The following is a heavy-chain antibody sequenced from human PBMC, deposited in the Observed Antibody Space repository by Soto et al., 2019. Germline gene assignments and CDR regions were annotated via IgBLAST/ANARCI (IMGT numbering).Heavy chain of an antibody. CDR1: GFTFSSYW. CDR3: ARDSVVSRWPPPFHY. D-gene: IGHD2-15*01. CDR2: INGDGSST. V-gene: IGHV3-74*01. J-gene: IGHJ4*02. Sequence: GGSLRLSCAASGFTFSSYWMHWVRQAPGKGLVWVSRINGDGSSTSYADSVKGRFTISRDNAKNTLYLQMNSLRAEDTAMYYCARDSVVSRWPPPFHYCGQGTLVTVSS.